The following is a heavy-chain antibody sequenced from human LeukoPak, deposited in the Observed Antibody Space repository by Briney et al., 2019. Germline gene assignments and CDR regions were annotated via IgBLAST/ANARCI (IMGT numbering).Heavy chain of an antibody. CDR2: ISAYNGNT. V-gene: IGHV1-18*01. Sequence: ASVKVSCKASGYTFTSYGISWVRQAPGQGLEWMGWISAYNGNTNYAQKLQGRVTMTTDTSTSTAYMELRSLRSEDTAVYYCGRGTEDYDILTGSHDYWGQGTLVTVSS. CDR1: GYTFTSYG. J-gene: IGHJ4*02. D-gene: IGHD3-9*01. CDR3: GRGTEDYDILTGSHDY.